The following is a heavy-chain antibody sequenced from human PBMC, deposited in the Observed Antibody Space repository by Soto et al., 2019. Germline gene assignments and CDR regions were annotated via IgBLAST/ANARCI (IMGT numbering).Heavy chain of an antibody. D-gene: IGHD2-21*02. Sequence: QVQLVESGGGVVQPGRSLRLSCAASGFTFSSYGMHWVRQAPGKGLEWVGVISYDGSNKYYADSVKGRFTISRDNSKNPLYLQMNSLRAEDTAVYYCASGGNSTYWFDPWGQGTLVTVSS. J-gene: IGHJ5*02. V-gene: IGHV3-30*03. CDR2: ISYDGSNK. CDR1: GFTFSSYG. CDR3: ASGGNSTYWFDP.